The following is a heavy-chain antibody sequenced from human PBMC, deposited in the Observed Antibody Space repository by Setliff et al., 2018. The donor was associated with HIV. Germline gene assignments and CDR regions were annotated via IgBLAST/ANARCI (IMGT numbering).Heavy chain of an antibody. J-gene: IGHJ6*03. CDR3: ARVSELLAYYMDV. CDR1: GIIFSTNA. Sequence: PGGSLRLSCAASGIIFSTNAMHWVRQVPGKGLEWVANISPDGSATYYVDSVKVRFTISRDNAKHKLYLQMNSLRAEDTAGYYCARVSELLAYYMDVWGQGTTVTVSS. V-gene: IGHV3-7*01. CDR2: ISPDGSAT. D-gene: IGHD1-26*01.